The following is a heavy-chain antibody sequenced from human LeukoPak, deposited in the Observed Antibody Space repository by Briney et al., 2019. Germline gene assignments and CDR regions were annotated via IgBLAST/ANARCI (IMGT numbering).Heavy chain of an antibody. CDR1: GFTFSDAW. CDR3: SAGTGRSDFDY. V-gene: IGHV3-15*01. J-gene: IGHJ4*02. CDR2: IKSETNGGTI. Sequence: GGSLRLSCAASGFTFSDAWVSWVRRAPGKGLEWIGRIKSETNGGTIDYAAPVNGRFTLSRDDSKHTLDLQMNSLKTEDTGVYYCSAGTGRSDFDYWGQGTLVIVSS. D-gene: IGHD1-1*01.